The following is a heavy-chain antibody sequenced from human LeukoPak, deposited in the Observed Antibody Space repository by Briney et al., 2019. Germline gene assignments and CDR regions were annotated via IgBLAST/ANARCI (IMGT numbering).Heavy chain of an antibody. V-gene: IGHV1-46*01. Sequence: ASVKVSCKASGYNFISYYMHWVRQAPGQGLEWMGIINPSGGSTSYAQKFQDRVTMTRDTSTSTVYMELSSLKSEDTAVYYCAREDVVLVDAVRYYYYGMDIWGQGTTVSVSS. CDR3: AREDVVLVDAVRYYYYGMDI. D-gene: IGHD2-8*01. J-gene: IGHJ6*02. CDR1: GYNFISYY. CDR2: INPSGGST.